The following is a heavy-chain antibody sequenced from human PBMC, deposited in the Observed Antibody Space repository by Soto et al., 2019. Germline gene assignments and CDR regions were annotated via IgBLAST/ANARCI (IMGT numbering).Heavy chain of an antibody. Sequence: SSETLSLTCAVYGGSFSGYYWSWIRQPPGKGLEWIGEINHSGSTNYNPSLKSRVTISVDTSKNQFSLKLSSVTAADTAVYYCARGRWLQSAPFDYWGQGTLVTVSS. D-gene: IGHD5-12*01. J-gene: IGHJ4*02. CDR3: ARGRWLQSAPFDY. CDR1: GGSFSGYY. CDR2: INHSGST. V-gene: IGHV4-34*01.